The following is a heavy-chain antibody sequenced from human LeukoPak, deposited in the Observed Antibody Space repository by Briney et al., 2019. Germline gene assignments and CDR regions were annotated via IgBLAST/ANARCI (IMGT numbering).Heavy chain of an antibody. D-gene: IGHD3-22*01. CDR3: ARARKYYYDSSGLLDY. J-gene: IGHJ4*02. CDR1: GGSFSGYY. CDR2: INHSGST. Sequence: SETLSLTCAVYGGSFSGYYWSWIRQPPGKGLEWIGEINHSGSTNYNPSLKSRVTISVDTSKNQFSLKLSSVTAADTAVYYCARARKYYYDSSGLLDYWGQGTLVTVSS. V-gene: IGHV4-34*01.